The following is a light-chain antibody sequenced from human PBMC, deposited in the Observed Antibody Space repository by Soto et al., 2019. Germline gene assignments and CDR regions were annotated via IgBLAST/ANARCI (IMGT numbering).Light chain of an antibody. CDR1: QSVSSN. V-gene: IGKV3-15*01. Sequence: ETVMTQSPATLSVSPGERATLSCRASQSVSSNLAWYQQKPGQAPRLLIYGASTRATGIPARFSGSGSGTEFTLTISSLQSEDFAVYYCQQYNNWLYTFGQGTNLEIK. CDR3: QQYNNWLYT. CDR2: GAS. J-gene: IGKJ2*01.